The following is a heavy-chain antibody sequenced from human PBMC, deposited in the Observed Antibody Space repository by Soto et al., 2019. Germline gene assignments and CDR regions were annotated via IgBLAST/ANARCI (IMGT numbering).Heavy chain of an antibody. J-gene: IGHJ6*02. CDR2: INHTGST. V-gene: IGHV4-34*01. Sequence: PAGTLSLTCEVHSWSFSGYDLTWIRQAPGKGLEWIAEINHTGSTNSNPSLRGRVTTSIDTSKNQFSLMLTSVTAADTAVYFCARRMFRRSNTIRAVNYYALDVWGQGTPVTVSS. CDR1: SWSFSGYD. CDR3: ARRMFRRSNTIRAVNYYALDV. D-gene: IGHD3-10*01.